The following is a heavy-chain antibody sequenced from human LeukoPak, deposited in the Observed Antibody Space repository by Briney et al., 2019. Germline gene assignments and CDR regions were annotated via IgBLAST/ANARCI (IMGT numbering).Heavy chain of an antibody. J-gene: IGHJ4*02. CDR1: GFTFSNYA. D-gene: IGHD6-13*01. CDR3: AKVYRAIAAAGDFDY. V-gene: IGHV3-30*04. CDR2: ISYDGSNK. Sequence: GGSLRLSCAASGFTFSNYAMSWVRQAPGKGLEWVAAISYDGSNKYSADSVKGRFTISRDNSKNTLYLQMNSLRAEDTAVYYCAKVYRAIAAAGDFDYWGQGTLVTVSS.